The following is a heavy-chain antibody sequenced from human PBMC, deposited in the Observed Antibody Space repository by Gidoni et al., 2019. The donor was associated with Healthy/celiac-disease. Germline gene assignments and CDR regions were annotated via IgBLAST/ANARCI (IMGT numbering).Heavy chain of an antibody. J-gene: IGHJ4*02. CDR2: ISYDGSNK. CDR3: AKDAWSGYQYFDY. V-gene: IGHV3-30*18. D-gene: IGHD3-3*01. Sequence: QVQLVESGGGVVQPGRSLRLSCAASGFPFSSYGMHWVRQAPGKGLEGVAVISYDGSNKYYADSVKGRFTISRDNSKNTLYLQMNSLRAEDTAVYYCAKDAWSGYQYFDYWGQGTLVTVSS. CDR1: GFPFSSYG.